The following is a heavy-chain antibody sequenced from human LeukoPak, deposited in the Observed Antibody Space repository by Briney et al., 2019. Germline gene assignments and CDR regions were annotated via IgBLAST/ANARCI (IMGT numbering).Heavy chain of an antibody. D-gene: IGHD3-10*01. J-gene: IGHJ4*02. CDR2: ISPSGDIT. Sequence: GGSLRLSCAASGFTFSKHGMNWVRQAPGKGLEWVSGISPSGDITYYADSVKGRFTISRDNSKNTLYLEVISLTAEDTAVYYCAKDDAWLRFGEWSQGTLVAVSS. V-gene: IGHV3-23*01. CDR1: GFTFSKHG. CDR3: AKDDAWLRFGE.